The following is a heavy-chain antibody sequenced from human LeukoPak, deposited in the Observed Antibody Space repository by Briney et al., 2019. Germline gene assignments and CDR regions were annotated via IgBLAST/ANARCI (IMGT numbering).Heavy chain of an antibody. CDR3: ARAYSSSWYPCFDY. CDR2: INPNSGGT. J-gene: IGHJ4*02. D-gene: IGHD6-13*01. CDR1: GYTFTGYY. Sequence: ASVKVSCKASGYTFTGYYMHWVRQAPGQGLERMGWINPNSGGTNYAQKFQGRVTMTRDTSISTAYMELSRLRSDDTAVYYCARAYSSSWYPCFDYWGQGTLVTVSS. V-gene: IGHV1-2*02.